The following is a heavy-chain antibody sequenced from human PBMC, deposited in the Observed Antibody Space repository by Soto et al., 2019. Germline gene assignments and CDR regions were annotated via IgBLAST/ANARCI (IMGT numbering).Heavy chain of an antibody. CDR2: IYWDDDK. CDR1: GFSLTTSGVG. Sequence: QITLNESGPTVVKPAETLTLTCTVSGFSLTTSGVGVGWIRQSPGKAPEWLALIYWDDDKRYSASLKSRLTIPKDTSKNQVVLTMASVDPADTATYYCAHRILRTVFGLVTTTAIYFDFWGQGTPVVVSS. J-gene: IGHJ4*02. CDR3: AHRILRTVFGLVTTTAIYFDF. V-gene: IGHV2-5*02. D-gene: IGHD3-3*01.